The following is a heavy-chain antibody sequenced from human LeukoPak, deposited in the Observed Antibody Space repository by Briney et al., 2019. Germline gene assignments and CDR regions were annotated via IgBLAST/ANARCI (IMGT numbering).Heavy chain of an antibody. D-gene: IGHD1-26*01. CDR3: ASSGSYRFDY. CDR1: GFTFSSYI. J-gene: IGHJ4*02. V-gene: IGHV3-21*01. CDR2: ISSSSSYI. Sequence: SGGSLRLSCAASGFTFSSYIINWVRQAPGKGLEWVSSISSSSSYIYYADSVKGRFTISRDNAKNSLYLQMNSLRAEDTAVYYCASSGSYRFDYWGQGTLVTVSS.